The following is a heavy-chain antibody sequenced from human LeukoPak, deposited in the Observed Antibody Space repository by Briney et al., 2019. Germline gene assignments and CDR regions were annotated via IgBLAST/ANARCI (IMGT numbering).Heavy chain of an antibody. D-gene: IGHD1-1*01. Sequence: GGSLRLSCAASGFSFSSYNMHWVRQAPGKGLEWVAFIRYDGSNKSYADSVKGRFTISRDNSKNTLYLQMNSLRAEDTAVYYCAKDSHWSFDYWGQGTLVTVSS. CDR1: GFSFSSYN. CDR2: IRYDGSNK. J-gene: IGHJ4*02. V-gene: IGHV3-30*02. CDR3: AKDSHWSFDY.